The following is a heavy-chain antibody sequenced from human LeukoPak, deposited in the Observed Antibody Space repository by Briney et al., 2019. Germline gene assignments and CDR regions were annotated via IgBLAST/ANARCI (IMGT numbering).Heavy chain of an antibody. Sequence: PGGSLRLSCAASGLSFSSYGMHWVRQAPGKGLEWVAFIQYDGSNKFYADSVKGRFTISRDNAKNSLYLQVNSLTAEDTAVYYCARAGVDTSGYYYQGFDYWGQGTLVTVSS. V-gene: IGHV3-30*12. CDR2: IQYDGSNK. CDR1: GLSFSSYG. D-gene: IGHD3-3*01. CDR3: ARAGVDTSGYYYQGFDY. J-gene: IGHJ4*02.